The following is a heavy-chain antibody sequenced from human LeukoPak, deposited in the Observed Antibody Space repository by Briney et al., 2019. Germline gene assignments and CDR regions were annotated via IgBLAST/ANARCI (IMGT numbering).Heavy chain of an antibody. V-gene: IGHV4-34*01. Sequence: SETLSLTCAVFGGSFSGYYWSWIRQPPGKGLEWIGDINHSGSTNYNPSLKSRVTISVDTSKNQSSLKLSSVTAADTAVYYCARGPYCSGGSCYSQGYYYGMDVWGKGTTVTVSS. CDR3: ARGPYCSGGSCYSQGYYYGMDV. CDR2: INHSGST. D-gene: IGHD2-15*01. J-gene: IGHJ6*04. CDR1: GGSFSGYY.